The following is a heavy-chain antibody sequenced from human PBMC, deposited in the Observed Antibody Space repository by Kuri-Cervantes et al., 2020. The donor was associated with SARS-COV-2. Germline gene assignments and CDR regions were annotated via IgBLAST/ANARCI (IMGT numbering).Heavy chain of an antibody. V-gene: IGHV3-21*04. J-gene: IGHJ3*02. CDR2: ISGSGSYI. Sequence: GESLKISCAASGFSLSRYTMNWVRQAPGKALEWVSSISGSGSYIYYADSVKGRFTISKESGENSLYLHMNSLRSEDTAVYYCARDQDFWSGINDAFDIWGQGTMVTVSS. D-gene: IGHD3-3*01. CDR3: ARDQDFWSGINDAFDI. CDR1: GFSLSRYT.